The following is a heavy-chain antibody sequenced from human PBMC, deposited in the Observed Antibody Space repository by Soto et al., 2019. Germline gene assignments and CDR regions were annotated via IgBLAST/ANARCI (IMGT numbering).Heavy chain of an antibody. Sequence: GGSLRLSCAASGFTFSSCAMGWVRQAPGKGLEWVSDIIDSGGSTYYADSVKGRFTISRDNSKNTLYLQMNSLRAEDTAVYYCAKERSVVATTPDFDLWGQGTLVTVSS. V-gene: IGHV3-23*01. CDR3: AKERSVVATTPDFDL. CDR2: IIDSGGST. CDR1: GFTFSSCA. J-gene: IGHJ4*02. D-gene: IGHD5-12*01.